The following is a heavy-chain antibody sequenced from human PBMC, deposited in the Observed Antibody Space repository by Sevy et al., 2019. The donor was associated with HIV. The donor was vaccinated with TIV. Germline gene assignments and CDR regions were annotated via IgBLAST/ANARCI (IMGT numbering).Heavy chain of an antibody. CDR2: SYHGGST. Sequence: SETLSLTCAVSGGSITNMNWWIWVRQPPGKGLEWFGESYHGGSTNYNPSLKSRVTISTDESKNQFSLRLNSLTAADTAVYYCARGALGTGSGWFDYWGQGTLVTVSS. D-gene: IGHD6-19*01. V-gene: IGHV4-4*02. CDR1: GGSITNMNW. CDR3: ARGALGTGSGWFDY. J-gene: IGHJ4*02.